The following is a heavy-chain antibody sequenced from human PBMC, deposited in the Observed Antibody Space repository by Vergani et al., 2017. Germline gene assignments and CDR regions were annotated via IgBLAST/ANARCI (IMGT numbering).Heavy chain of an antibody. CDR1: GFTFGDYA. V-gene: IGHV3-9*01. D-gene: IGHD6-19*01. CDR3: AKGNSVAGRTIGGFDY. CDR2: ISWNSGSI. Sequence: EVQLVESGGGLVQPGRSLRLSCAASGFTFGDYAMHWVRQAPGKGLEWVSGISWNSGSIGYANSLKGRFTIFRDNAKNSLYLQMNSLRAEDTAVYYCAKGNSVAGRTIGGFDYWGQGTLVTVSS. J-gene: IGHJ4*02.